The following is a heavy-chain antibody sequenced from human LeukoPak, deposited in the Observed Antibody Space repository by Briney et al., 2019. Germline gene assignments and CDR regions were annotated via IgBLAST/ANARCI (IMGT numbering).Heavy chain of an antibody. V-gene: IGHV3-30*18. J-gene: IGHJ6*02. Sequence: PGRSPRLSCAASGFTFSSYGMHWVGQAPGKGLEWVAVISYDGSNKYYADSVKGRFTISRDNSKNTLYLQMNSLRAEDTAVYYCAKGRWDGDIVVVVAAEPYGMDVWGQGTTVTVSS. CDR1: GFTFSSYG. D-gene: IGHD2-15*01. CDR3: AKGRWDGDIVVVVAAEPYGMDV. CDR2: ISYDGSNK.